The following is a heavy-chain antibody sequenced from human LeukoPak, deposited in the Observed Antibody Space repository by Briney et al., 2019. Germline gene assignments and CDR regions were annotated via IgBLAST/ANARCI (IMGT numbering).Heavy chain of an antibody. Sequence: PGGSLRLSCAASGLTFDDYGMSWVRQAPGKGLEWVSGINWNGGSTGYADSVKGRFTISRDNAKNSLYLQMNSLRAEDTALYYCARVDYYGSGKTYYFDYWGQGTLVTVSS. D-gene: IGHD3-10*01. J-gene: IGHJ4*02. CDR1: GLTFDDYG. CDR2: INWNGGST. V-gene: IGHV3-20*04. CDR3: ARVDYYGSGKTYYFDY.